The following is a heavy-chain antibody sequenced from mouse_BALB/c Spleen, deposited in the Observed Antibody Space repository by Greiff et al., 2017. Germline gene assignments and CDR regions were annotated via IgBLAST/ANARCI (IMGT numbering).Heavy chain of an antibody. V-gene: IGHV3-6*02. CDR2: ISYDGSN. Sequence: ESGPCLVKPSQSLSLTCSVTGYSITSGYYWNWIRQFPGNKLEWMGYISYDGSNNYNPSLKNRISITRDTSKNQFFLKLNSVTTEDTATYYCARPLLDYWGQGTSVTVSS. CDR1: GYSITSGYY. J-gene: IGHJ4*01. CDR3: ARPLLDY.